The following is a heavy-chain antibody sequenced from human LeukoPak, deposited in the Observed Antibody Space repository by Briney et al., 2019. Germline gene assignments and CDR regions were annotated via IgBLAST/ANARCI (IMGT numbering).Heavy chain of an antibody. V-gene: IGHV4-38-2*02. CDR3: ARGVIINLAYDY. D-gene: IGHD3-10*01. Sequence: SETLSLTCTVSGYSISSGYYWGWIRPPPGKGLEWIGSIYHSGSTYYNPSLKSRVTISIDTSKNQFSLKLTSVTAADTAVYYCARGVIINLAYDYWGQGTLVTVSS. CDR1: GYSISSGYY. CDR2: IYHSGST. J-gene: IGHJ4*02.